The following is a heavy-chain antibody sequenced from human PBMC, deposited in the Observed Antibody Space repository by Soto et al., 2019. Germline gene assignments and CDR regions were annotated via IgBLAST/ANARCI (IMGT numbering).Heavy chain of an antibody. V-gene: IGHV3-30*18. J-gene: IGHJ4*02. CDR2: ISYDGSNK. CDR3: AKPLWFGELSTTGY. D-gene: IGHD3-10*01. CDR1: GFTFSSYG. Sequence: GGSLRLSCAASGFTFSSYGMHWVRQAPGKGLEWVAVISYDGSNKYYADSVKGRFTISRDNSKNTLYLQMNSLRAEDTAVYYCAKPLWFGELSTTGYWGQGTLVTVSS.